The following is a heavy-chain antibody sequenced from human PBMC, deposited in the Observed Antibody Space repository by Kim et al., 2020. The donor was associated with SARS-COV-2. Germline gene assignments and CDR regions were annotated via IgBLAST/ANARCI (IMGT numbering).Heavy chain of an antibody. CDR2: FDPEDGET. D-gene: IGHD2-21*02. CDR3: AVTLFSSGPNVNWFDP. Sequence: ASVKVSCKVSGYTLTELSMHWVRQAPGKGLEWMGGFDPEDGETIYAQKFQGRVTMTEDTSTDTAYMELSSLRSEDTAVYYCAVTLFSSGPNVNWFDPWGQGTLVTVSS. J-gene: IGHJ5*02. V-gene: IGHV1-24*01. CDR1: GYTLTELS.